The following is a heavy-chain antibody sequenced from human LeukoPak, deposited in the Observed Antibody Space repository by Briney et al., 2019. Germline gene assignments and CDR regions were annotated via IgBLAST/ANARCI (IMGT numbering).Heavy chain of an antibody. CDR1: GFSLSTSGVG. CDR2: IYWDDDK. CDR3: AHSSYGITMVRDTRTGAYYFDY. Sequence: SGPTLVKPTQTLTLTCTFSGFSLSTSGVGVGWICQPPGKALEWLALIYWDDDKRYSPSLKSRLTITKDTSKNQVVLTMTNMDPVDTATYYCAHSSYGITMVRDTRTGAYYFDYWGQGTLVTVSS. D-gene: IGHD3-10*01. V-gene: IGHV2-5*02. J-gene: IGHJ4*02.